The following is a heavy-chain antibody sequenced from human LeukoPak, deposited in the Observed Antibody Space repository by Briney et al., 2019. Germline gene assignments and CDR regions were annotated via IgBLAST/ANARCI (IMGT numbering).Heavy chain of an antibody. J-gene: IGHJ4*02. Sequence: GGSLRLSCAASGFTFSSYWMHWIRQAPGKGLVWVSRIHSDGSSTSYADSVRGRFTISRDDAKSTLYLQMNSLRAEDTAVYYCARSGWPYYFDYWGQGTLVTVSS. CDR3: ARSGWPYYFDY. CDR2: IHSDGSST. CDR1: GFTFSSYW. D-gene: IGHD3-22*01. V-gene: IGHV3-74*01.